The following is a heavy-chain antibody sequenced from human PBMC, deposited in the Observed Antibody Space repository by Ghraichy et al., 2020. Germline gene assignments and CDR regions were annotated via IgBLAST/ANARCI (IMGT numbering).Heavy chain of an antibody. J-gene: IGHJ6*02. CDR3: AKWSGATMRYYYYGMDV. Sequence: GGSLRLSCAASGFTFSSYAMSWVRQAPGKGLEWVSAISGSGGSTYYADSVKGRFTISRDNSKNTLYLQMNSLRAEDTAVYYCAKWSGATMRYYYYGMDVWGQGTTVTVSS. CDR1: GFTFSSYA. V-gene: IGHV3-23*01. D-gene: IGHD5-12*01. CDR2: ISGSGGST.